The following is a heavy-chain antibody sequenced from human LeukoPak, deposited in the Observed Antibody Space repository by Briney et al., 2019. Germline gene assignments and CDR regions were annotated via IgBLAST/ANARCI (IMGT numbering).Heavy chain of an antibody. Sequence: QTGGSLRLSCAASGFTVSRSAMNWVRQAPGKGLEWVSGISAGGSTEYADSVEGRFTISRDNSKNTLFLQMNSLRAEDTAVYFCAKGSDCSASFCGPDYWGQGTLVTVSS. D-gene: IGHD2-15*01. J-gene: IGHJ4*02. CDR2: ISAGGST. V-gene: IGHV3-23*01. CDR1: GFTVSRSA. CDR3: AKGSDCSASFCGPDY.